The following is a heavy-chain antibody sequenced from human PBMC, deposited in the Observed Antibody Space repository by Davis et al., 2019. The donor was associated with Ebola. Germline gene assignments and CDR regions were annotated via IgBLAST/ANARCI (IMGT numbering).Heavy chain of an antibody. CDR2: IYYSGST. J-gene: IGHJ4*02. CDR1: GGSISSSSHY. CDR3: ARPVGVYYHYFDY. D-gene: IGHD1-26*01. V-gene: IGHV4-39*01. Sequence: SETLSLTCTVSGGSISSSSHYCGWIRQPPGKGQEWIGTIYYSGSTYYNPSLKSRVAMSVDTSKNQFSLTLSSATAADTAVYYCARPVGVYYHYFDYWGQGTLVTVSS.